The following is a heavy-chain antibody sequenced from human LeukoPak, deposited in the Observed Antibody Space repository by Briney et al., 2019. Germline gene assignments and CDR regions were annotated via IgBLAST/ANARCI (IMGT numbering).Heavy chain of an antibody. J-gene: IGHJ2*01. CDR3: ARGVHGDYRWYFDL. CDR2: IYHSGST. V-gene: IGHV4-39*07. CDR1: GGSISSGTYY. D-gene: IGHD4-17*01. Sequence: SETLSLTCTVSGGSISSGTYYWAWIRQPPGKGLEWIGTIYHSGSTNYNPSLKSRVTISVDKSKNQFSLKLSSVTAADTAVYYCARGVHGDYRWYFDLWGRGTLVTVSS.